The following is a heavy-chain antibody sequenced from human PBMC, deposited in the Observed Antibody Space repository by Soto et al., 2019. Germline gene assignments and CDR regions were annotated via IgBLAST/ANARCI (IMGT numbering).Heavy chain of an antibody. CDR1: GYTFTSYG. J-gene: IGHJ6*02. Sequence: QVQLVQSGAEVKKPGASVKVSCKASGYTFTSYGISWVRQAPGQGLEWMGWISAYNGNTNYAQKLQGRVTMTTDTSSSSGYMELRSLRSDDTAVYYGARVIRYSNYGGGGMDVWGRGTTVTVSS. D-gene: IGHD4-4*01. CDR2: ISAYNGNT. V-gene: IGHV1-18*01. CDR3: ARVIRYSNYGGGGMDV.